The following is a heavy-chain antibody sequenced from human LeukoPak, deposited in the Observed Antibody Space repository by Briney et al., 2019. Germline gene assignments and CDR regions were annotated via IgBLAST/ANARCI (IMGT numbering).Heavy chain of an antibody. J-gene: IGHJ6*03. CDR1: GGTFSSYA. CDR2: IIPIFGTA. Sequence: ASVKVSCKASGGTFSSYAISWVRLAPGQGLEWMGGIIPIFGTANYAQKFQGRVTITADESTSTAYMELSSLRSEDTAVYYCARGPDYYYYYYYMDVWGKGTTVTVSS. CDR3: ARGPDYYYYYYYMDV. V-gene: IGHV1-69*13.